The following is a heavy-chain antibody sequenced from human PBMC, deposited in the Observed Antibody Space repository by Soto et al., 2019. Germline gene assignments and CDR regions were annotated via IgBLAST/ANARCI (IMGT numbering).Heavy chain of an antibody. D-gene: IGHD3-22*01. V-gene: IGHV3-23*01. CDR3: AKDREGSMYYYDSSGYHGAFDI. J-gene: IGHJ3*02. CDR1: GFTFSSYA. CDR2: ISGSGGST. Sequence: GGSLRPSCAASGFTFSSYAMSWVRQAPGKGLEWVSAISGSGGSTYYADSVKGRFTISRDNSKNTLYLQMNSLRAEDTAVYYCAKDREGSMYYYDSSGYHGAFDIWGQGTMVTVSS.